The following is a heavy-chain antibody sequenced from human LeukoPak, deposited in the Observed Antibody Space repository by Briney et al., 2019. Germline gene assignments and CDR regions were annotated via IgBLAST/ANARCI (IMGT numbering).Heavy chain of an antibody. CDR1: GYTFYDYW. J-gene: IGHJ5*02. D-gene: IGHD7-27*01. V-gene: IGHV3-7*01. CDR3: RSGHWDDHA. Sequence: GGSLSLSCAGSGYTFYDYWMHWVRQAPGKGLEGLANVKKDGGETYYVDSAKVRFTIYRDNAKTSVHLQMSSPRDEDTAVYCCRSGHWDDHAWGQGTLVTVSS. CDR2: VKKDGGET.